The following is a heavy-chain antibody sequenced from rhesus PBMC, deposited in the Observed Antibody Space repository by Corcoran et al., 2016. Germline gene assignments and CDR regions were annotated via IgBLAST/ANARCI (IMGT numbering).Heavy chain of an antibody. CDR2: IYGGSGST. CDR3: ARDWYSGSWSPYYFDY. V-gene: IGHV4S7*01. J-gene: IGHJ4*01. D-gene: IGHD6-25*01. CDR1: GGSISGYYL. Sequence: QVQLQESGPGVVKPSETLSLTCAVSGGSISGYYLWSWIRQPPGKGLEWIGYIYGGSGSTSYNPSLKGRVSISKDSSKNQFSLKLSSVTAADTAVYYCARDWYSGSWSPYYFDYWGQGVLVTVSS.